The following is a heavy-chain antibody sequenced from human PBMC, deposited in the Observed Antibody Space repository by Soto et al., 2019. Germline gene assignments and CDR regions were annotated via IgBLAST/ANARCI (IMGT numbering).Heavy chain of an antibody. CDR3: ARYVTTVTLYYYYYYYGMDI. CDR2: INPNSGGT. CDR1: GYTFTGDY. Sequence: AASVKGSGNASGYTFTGDYIPWVRPAPGQVRECRVCINPNSGGTNYAQKFQGRVTMTRDTSISTAYMALSRLRSDDTAVYYCARYVTTVTLYYYYYYYGMDIWGQGTTVTVSS. D-gene: IGHD4-17*01. J-gene: IGHJ6*02. V-gene: IGHV1-2*02.